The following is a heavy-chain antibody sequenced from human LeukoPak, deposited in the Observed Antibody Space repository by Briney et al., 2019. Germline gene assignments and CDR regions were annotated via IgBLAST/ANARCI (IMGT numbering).Heavy chain of an antibody. V-gene: IGHV3-48*04. CDR3: ARDKYSSSSLSWFDP. J-gene: IGHJ5*02. Sequence: GGSLRLSCAASGFTFSSYSMNWVRQAPGKGLEWVSYISSSGSTIYYADSVKGRFTISRDNAKNSLYLQMNSLRAEDTAVYYCARDKYSSSSLSWFDPWGQGTLVTVSS. D-gene: IGHD6-6*01. CDR1: GFTFSSYS. CDR2: ISSSGSTI.